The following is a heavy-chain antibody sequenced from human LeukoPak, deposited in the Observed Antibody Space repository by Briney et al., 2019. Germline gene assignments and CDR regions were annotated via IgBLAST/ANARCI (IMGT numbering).Heavy chain of an antibody. J-gene: IGHJ3*02. CDR2: FDPEDGET. CDR3: ATPGGTDAFDI. V-gene: IGHV1-24*01. Sequence: ASVKVTCKVSGHTLTELSMHWVRQAPGKGLEWMGGFDPEDGETIYAQKFQGRVTMTEDTSTDTAYMELSSLRSEDTAVYYCATPGGTDAFDIWGQGTMVTVSS. D-gene: IGHD3-16*01. CDR1: GHTLTELS.